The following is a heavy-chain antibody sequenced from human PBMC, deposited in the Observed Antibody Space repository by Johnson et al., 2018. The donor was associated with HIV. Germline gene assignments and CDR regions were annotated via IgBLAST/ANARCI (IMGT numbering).Heavy chain of an antibody. V-gene: IGHV3-15*01. CDR1: GFTFSDVW. J-gene: IGHJ3*02. Sequence: VQLVESGGGSVKPGDSLRLSCAASGFTFSDVWMTWVRQAPGRGLEWLGRIKSKTDGGTTDYAAPVKGRFTISRDDSKNTLYLQMNSLKTEDTAVYYCARGEQWSLLGAFDIWGQGIMVTVSS. CDR3: ARGEQWSLLGAFDI. CDR2: IKSKTDGGTT. D-gene: IGHD6-19*01.